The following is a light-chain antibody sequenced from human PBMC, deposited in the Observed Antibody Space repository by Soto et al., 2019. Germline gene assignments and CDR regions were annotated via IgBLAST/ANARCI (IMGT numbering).Light chain of an antibody. Sequence: QSALTQPASVSGSPGQSITISCTGTSSDVGGYNYVSWYQQHPGKAPKLMIYEVSNRPSGVSNRLSGSKSGNTASLTISGLQAEEEADYYCSSYTSSSTPYVFGTGTKLTVL. CDR3: SSYTSSSTPYV. V-gene: IGLV2-14*01. CDR2: EVS. J-gene: IGLJ1*01. CDR1: SSDVGGYNY.